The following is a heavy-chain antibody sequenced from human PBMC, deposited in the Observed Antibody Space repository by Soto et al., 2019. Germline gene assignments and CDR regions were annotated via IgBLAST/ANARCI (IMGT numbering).Heavy chain of an antibody. J-gene: IGHJ6*02. CDR2: INPNSGGT. CDR3: ARVGVYYYYYGMDV. V-gene: IGHV1-2*02. Sequence: ASVKVSCKASGYTFTGYYMHWLRQAPGQGLEWMGWINPNSGGTNYAQKFQGRVTMTRDTSISTAYMELSRLRSDDTAVYYCARVGVYYYYYGMDVWGQGTTVTVSS. CDR1: GYTFTGYY.